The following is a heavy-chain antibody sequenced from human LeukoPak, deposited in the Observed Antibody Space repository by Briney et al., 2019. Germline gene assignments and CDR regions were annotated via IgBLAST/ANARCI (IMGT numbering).Heavy chain of an antibody. Sequence: PGGSLRLSCAASGFTFSDHYMDWVRQAPGKGVEWVGRTRNKANSYTTEYAASVKGRFTISRDDSKNSLYLQMNSLKTEDTAVYYCAKGSRRYCSGGSCTKYYYYGMDVWGQGTTVTVSS. CDR2: TRNKANSYTT. V-gene: IGHV3-72*01. CDR3: AKGSRRYCSGGSCTKYYYYGMDV. CDR1: GFTFSDHY. D-gene: IGHD2-15*01. J-gene: IGHJ6*02.